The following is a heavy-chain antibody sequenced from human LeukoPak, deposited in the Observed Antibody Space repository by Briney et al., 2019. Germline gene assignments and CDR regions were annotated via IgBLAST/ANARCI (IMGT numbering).Heavy chain of an antibody. CDR2: INRDGSTT. V-gene: IGHV3-74*01. D-gene: IGHD3-22*01. CDR1: GFTFSNYW. CDR3: TRDAVVVVGPGFDL. J-gene: IGHJ5*02. Sequence: GGSLRLSCAASGFTFSNYWMHWVRQAPGKGLVWVSHINRDGSTTNYADSVKGRFTIPRDNAKNTLYVQMNSLRAEDTAVYYCTRDAVVVVGPGFDLWGQGTLVTVSS.